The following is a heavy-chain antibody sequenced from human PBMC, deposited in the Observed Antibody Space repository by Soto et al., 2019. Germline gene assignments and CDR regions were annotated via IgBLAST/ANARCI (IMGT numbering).Heavy chain of an antibody. Sequence: SETLSLTCAVSGGSISSGGYYWSWIRQHPGRGLEWIGYIYYNGNTYYNPSLKSRVTVSVDTSKNQFSLNVRSVTAADTAVYYCARCSLVVIPVPGFDPWGQGTLVTVSS. V-gene: IGHV4-31*11. D-gene: IGHD2-15*01. CDR2: IYYNGNT. J-gene: IGHJ5*02. CDR3: ARCSLVVIPVPGFDP. CDR1: GGSISSGGYY.